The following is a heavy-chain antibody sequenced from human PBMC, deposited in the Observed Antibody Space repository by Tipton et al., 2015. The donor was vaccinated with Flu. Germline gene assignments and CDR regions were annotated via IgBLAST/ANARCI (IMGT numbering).Heavy chain of an antibody. CDR3: ARDDYGGYSCYNY. CDR1: GFTFDNHW. Sequence: GSLRLSCTASGFTFDNHWMTWLRQTPGKGLEWVANIKPDGSEAYYADSVEGRFTMSRDNARNSLYLQMDSLRAEDTAMYYCARDDYGGYSCYNYWGQGTLGTVSS. V-gene: IGHV3-7*01. J-gene: IGHJ4*02. D-gene: IGHD4-23*01. CDR2: IKPDGSEA.